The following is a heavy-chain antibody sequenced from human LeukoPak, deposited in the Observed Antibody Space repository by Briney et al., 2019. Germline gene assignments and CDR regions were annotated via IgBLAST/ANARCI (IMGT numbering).Heavy chain of an antibody. CDR1: GFSLSTGGMC. CDR2: IDWDDDK. Sequence: SGPALLKPTQTLTLTCTFSGFSLSTGGMCVSWIRQPPGKALEWLARIDWDDDKYYSTSLKTRLTTPKNTTKNQVVLTMTDMDPVDTATYYCARQRGANNHYYHGKLEGLDFWGQGTLVTVSS. V-gene: IGHV2-70*11. J-gene: IGHJ4*02. CDR3: ARQRGANNHYYHGKLEGLDF. D-gene: IGHD3-22*01.